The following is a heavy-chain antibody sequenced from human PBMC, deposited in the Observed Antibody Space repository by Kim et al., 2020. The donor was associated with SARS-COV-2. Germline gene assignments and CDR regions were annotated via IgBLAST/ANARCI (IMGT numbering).Heavy chain of an antibody. J-gene: IGHJ4*02. V-gene: IGHV3-9*01. Sequence: GGSLRLSCAASGFTFDDYAMHWVRQAPGKGLEWVSGISWNSGSIGYADSVKGRFTISRDNAKNSLYLQMNSLRAEDTALYYCAKDFVRRGFRYYYFDYWGQGTLVTVSS. D-gene: IGHD1-1*01. CDR1: GFTFDDYA. CDR2: ISWNSGSI. CDR3: AKDFVRRGFRYYYFDY.